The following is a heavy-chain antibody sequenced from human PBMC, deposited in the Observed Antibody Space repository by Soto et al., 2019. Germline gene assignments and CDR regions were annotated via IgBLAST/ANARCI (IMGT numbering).Heavy chain of an antibody. CDR1: GFTFSTYA. Sequence: GGSLRLSCAASGFTFSTYAMTWVRQAPGKGLEWVAAISSDGREINYADSVKGRFTISRDNSKDTLYLQMNSPRSEDTAVYYWARAFTEGYYFFDLWGQGALVTVSS. J-gene: IGHJ4*02. D-gene: IGHD5-12*01. CDR3: ARAFTEGYYFFDL. V-gene: IGHV3-30*03. CDR2: ISSDGREI.